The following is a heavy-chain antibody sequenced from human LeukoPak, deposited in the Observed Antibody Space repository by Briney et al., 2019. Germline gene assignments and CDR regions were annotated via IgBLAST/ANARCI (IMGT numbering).Heavy chain of an antibody. D-gene: IGHD4-17*01. CDR3: SKDPNGDYVGAFDM. J-gene: IGHJ3*02. CDR2: INSSGDGT. CDR1: GFTFSSCA. Sequence: PGGSLRLSCAASGFTFSSCAMTWVRHSPVRGLEWVSSINSSGDGTWYRNSVKGRFTVSRDNSKNTLFLHMDSLRADDTAVYYCSKDPNGDYVGAFDMWGPGTRVTVSS. V-gene: IGHV3-23*01.